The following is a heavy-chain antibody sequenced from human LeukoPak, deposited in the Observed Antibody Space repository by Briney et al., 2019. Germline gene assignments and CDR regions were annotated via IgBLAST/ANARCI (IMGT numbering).Heavy chain of an antibody. D-gene: IGHD1/OR15-1a*01. J-gene: IGHJ4*02. V-gene: IGHV1-2*02. CDR2: INPNSGGT. Sequence: ASVKVSCKASGYTFNGYYIHWVRQAPGQGLEWMGWINPNSGGTDYAQKLQGRLTMTSDTSISTAYMEVSRLRADDTALYYCATAREQRFESWGQGTLVPVSS. CDR1: GYTFNGYY. CDR3: ATAREQRFES.